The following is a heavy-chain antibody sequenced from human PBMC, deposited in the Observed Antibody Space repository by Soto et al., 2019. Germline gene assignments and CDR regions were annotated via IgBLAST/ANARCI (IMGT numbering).Heavy chain of an antibody. V-gene: IGHV3-11*01. CDR1: GFTFSDYY. J-gene: IGHJ4*02. D-gene: IGHD3-3*01. CDR2: ISSSGSTI. Sequence: TGGSLRLSCAASGFTFSDYYMSWIRQAPGKGLEWVSYISSSGSTIYYADSVKGRFTISRDNAKNSLYLQMNSLRAEDTAVYYCARVFGFLEWLLTDYYFDYWGQGTLVTVSS. CDR3: ARVFGFLEWLLTDYYFDY.